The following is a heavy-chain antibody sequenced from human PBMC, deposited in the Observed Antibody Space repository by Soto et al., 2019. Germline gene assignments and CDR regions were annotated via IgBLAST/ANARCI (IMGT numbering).Heavy chain of an antibody. V-gene: IGHV3-30*18. CDR2: ISYDGRSE. CDR3: AKEKGSYYDFWSGPDF. CDR1: GFNFSNFA. Sequence: QVQLVESGGGVVQPGRSLRLSCAASGFNFSNFAIHWVRQAPGKGLEWVALISYDGRSEYYADSVKGRFTISRDNAQNTLFLQMNRLRPEDTAVYYCAKEKGSYYDFWSGPDFWGQGTPVTVTS. J-gene: IGHJ4*02. D-gene: IGHD3-3*01.